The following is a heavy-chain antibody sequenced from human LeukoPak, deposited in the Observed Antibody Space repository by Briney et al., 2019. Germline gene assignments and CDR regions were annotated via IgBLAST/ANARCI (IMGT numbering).Heavy chain of an antibody. CDR2: IYYSGST. CDR1: GGSISSSSYY. J-gene: IGHJ4*02. Sequence: SETLSLTCTVSGGSISSSSYYWGWIRQPPGKGLEWIGSIYYSGSTYYNPSLKSRVTISVDTSKNQFSLKLSSVTAADTAVYYCASIDTAIIRTDYWGQGTLVTVSS. V-gene: IGHV4-39*01. CDR3: ASIDTAIIRTDY. D-gene: IGHD5-18*01.